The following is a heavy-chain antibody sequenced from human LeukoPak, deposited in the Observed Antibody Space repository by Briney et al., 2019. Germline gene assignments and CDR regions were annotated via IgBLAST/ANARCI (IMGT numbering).Heavy chain of an antibody. D-gene: IGHD3-10*01. V-gene: IGHV4-39*07. CDR1: GGSISSSSYY. Sequence: PSETLSLTCTVSGGSISSSSYYWSWIRQPPGKGLEWIGEINHSGSTNYNPSLKSRVTISVDTSKNQFSLKLSSVTAADTAVYYCARVTYYYGFDYWGQGTLVTVSS. CDR3: ARVTYYYGFDY. J-gene: IGHJ4*02. CDR2: INHSGST.